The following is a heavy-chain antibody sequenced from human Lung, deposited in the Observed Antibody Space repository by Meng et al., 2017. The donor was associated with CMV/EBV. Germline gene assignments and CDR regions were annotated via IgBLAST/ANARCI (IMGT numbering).Heavy chain of an antibody. J-gene: IGHJ3*02. Sequence: ASVXVSCKASGYTFTTYYMNWVRQAPGQRPAWMGVINPSDGATKYAQNFQGRVTMTRDTSTSTVYMELNSQTSEDTAVYYCARDHGKVVTPYHAVDIWGQGTVVTVSS. V-gene: IGHV1-46*01. CDR3: ARDHGKVVTPYHAVDI. CDR1: GYTFTTYY. CDR2: INPSDGAT. D-gene: IGHD4-23*01.